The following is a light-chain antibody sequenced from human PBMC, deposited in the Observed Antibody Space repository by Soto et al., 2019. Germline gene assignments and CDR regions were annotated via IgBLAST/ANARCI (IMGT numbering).Light chain of an antibody. J-gene: IGKJ3*01. V-gene: IGKV3-11*01. CDR1: QTVSRH. CDR2: DTS. Sequence: EIVLTQSPATLSLSPGERATLSCRASQTVSRHLAWYQQKPGQAPRLLIYDTSTRATGIPARFSGSGSGTDFTLTISGLETEDFAVYYCQQRGNWPPGFTFGHGTTVDMK. CDR3: QQRGNWPPGFT.